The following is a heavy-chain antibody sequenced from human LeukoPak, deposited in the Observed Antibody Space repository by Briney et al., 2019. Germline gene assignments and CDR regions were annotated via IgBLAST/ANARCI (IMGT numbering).Heavy chain of an antibody. CDR1: GFTFSSYS. Sequence: GGSLRLSCAASGFTFSSYSMNWVRQAPGKGLEWVSSISSSSSYIYYADSVKGRFTISRDNAKNSLYLQMNSLRAEDTAVYYCARDPKVHTVTTRPWFDPWGQGTLVTVSS. D-gene: IGHD4-17*01. J-gene: IGHJ5*02. V-gene: IGHV3-21*01. CDR2: ISSSSSYI. CDR3: ARDPKVHTVTTRPWFDP.